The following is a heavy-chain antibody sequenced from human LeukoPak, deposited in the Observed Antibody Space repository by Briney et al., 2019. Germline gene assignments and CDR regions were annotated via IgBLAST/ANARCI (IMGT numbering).Heavy chain of an antibody. CDR1: GYTFTSYY. J-gene: IGHJ4*02. CDR3: ARVSENLYIAAAGKIDH. D-gene: IGHD6-13*01. Sequence: ASVKVSCKASGYTFTSYYMHWVRQAPGQGLEWMGLINPNSGGTNYAQKFQGRVTMTRDTSISTAYMELSRLRSDDTAVYYCARVSENLYIAAAGKIDHWGQGTLVTVS. CDR2: INPNSGGT. V-gene: IGHV1-2*02.